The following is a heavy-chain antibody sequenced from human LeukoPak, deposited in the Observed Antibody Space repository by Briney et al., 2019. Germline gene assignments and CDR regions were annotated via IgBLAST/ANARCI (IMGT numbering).Heavy chain of an antibody. J-gene: IGHJ4*02. CDR3: ASQTYYYDSSGYAYYFDY. Sequence: GGSLRLSCAASGFTVSSNYMSWVRQAPGKGLEWVSVIYSGGSTYYADSVKGRFTISRDNSKNTLYLQMNSLRAEDTAVYYCASQTYYYDSSGYAYYFDYWGQGTLVTVSS. V-gene: IGHV3-66*04. CDR2: IYSGGST. CDR1: GFTVSSNY. D-gene: IGHD3-22*01.